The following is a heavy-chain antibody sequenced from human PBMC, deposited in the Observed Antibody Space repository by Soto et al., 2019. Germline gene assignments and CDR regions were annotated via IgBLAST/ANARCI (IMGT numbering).Heavy chain of an antibody. J-gene: IGHJ5*02. CDR3: AREELRYFDWLLYQNWFDP. D-gene: IGHD3-9*01. V-gene: IGHV4-34*01. CDR1: GGSFSGYY. Sequence: PSETLSLTCAVYGGSFSGYYCSWIRQPPWKGLEWIGEINHSGSTNYNPSLKSRVTISVDTSKNQFSLKLSSVTAADTAVYYCAREELRYFDWLLYQNWFDPGGQGTLVTVPS. CDR2: INHSGST.